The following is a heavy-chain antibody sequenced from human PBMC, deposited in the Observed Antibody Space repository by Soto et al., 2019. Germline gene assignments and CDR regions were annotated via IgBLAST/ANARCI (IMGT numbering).Heavy chain of an antibody. V-gene: IGHV1-46*01. CDR2: INPSGGST. Sequence: ASVKVSCKASGYTFTSYYMHWVRQAPGQGLEWMGIINPSGGSTSYAQKFQGRVTMTRDTSTSTVYMELSSLRSEDTAVYYFARDGSQGYYYYGMDVWGQGTTVTVSS. CDR3: ARDGSQGYYYYGMDV. D-gene: IGHD6-13*01. J-gene: IGHJ6*02. CDR1: GYTFTSYY.